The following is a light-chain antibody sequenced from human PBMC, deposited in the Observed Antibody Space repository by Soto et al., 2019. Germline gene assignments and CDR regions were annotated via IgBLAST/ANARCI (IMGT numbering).Light chain of an antibody. Sequence: IVLTHSPGTLSFSPGEIATLFFRASQTVGSSYLAWYQQIPGQAPRLLIYGASSRATGIPDRFSGSGSGTDFTLTISRLEPEDFAVYFCQQYVSSRTFGQGTKVDIK. CDR3: QQYVSSRT. CDR1: QTVGSSY. V-gene: IGKV3-20*01. J-gene: IGKJ1*01. CDR2: GAS.